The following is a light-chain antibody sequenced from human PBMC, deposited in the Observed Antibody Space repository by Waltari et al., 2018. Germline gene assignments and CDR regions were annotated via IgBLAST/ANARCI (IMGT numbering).Light chain of an antibody. CDR3: CSYAGSIGV. Sequence: QSALTQPASVSGSPGQSITIPCTGTSSDVGSYYLVSWYQQHPGKAPKLMIYEVSKRPSGVSNRFSGSKSGNTASLTISGLQAEDEADYYCCSYAGSIGVFGGGTKLTVL. CDR1: SSDVGSYYL. J-gene: IGLJ2*01. CDR2: EVS. V-gene: IGLV2-23*02.